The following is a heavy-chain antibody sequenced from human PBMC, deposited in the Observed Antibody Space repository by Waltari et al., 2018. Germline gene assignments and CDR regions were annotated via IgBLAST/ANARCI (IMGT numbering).Heavy chain of an antibody. CDR2: IRGSGGST. V-gene: IGHV3-23*01. J-gene: IGHJ4*02. CDR1: GFTFSSYA. CDR3: ADTGWDILTGSLNPTYFYLDY. D-gene: IGHD3-9*01. Sequence: EVQLLESGGGLVQPGGSLRLSCAASGFTFSSYAMSWVRKAPGKGLEWVSAIRGSGGSTYCADSVKGRFTISRDNSKNTLYLQMNSLRAEDTAVYYCADTGWDILTGSLNPTYFYLDYWGQGALVTVSS.